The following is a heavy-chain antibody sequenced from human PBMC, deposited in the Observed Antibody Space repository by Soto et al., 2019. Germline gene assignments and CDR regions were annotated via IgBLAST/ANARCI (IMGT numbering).Heavy chain of an antibody. Sequence: EVQLVESGGGLVKPGGSLRLSCAASGFTFSNAWMSWVRQAPGKGLEWVGRIKSKTDGGTTDYAAPVKGRFTISREDYKNTLYLQMKSLKTEDTAVYYCASFEGVISYYMDVWGKGTTVTVSS. CDR1: GFTFSNAW. CDR2: IKSKTDGGTT. V-gene: IGHV3-15*01. J-gene: IGHJ6*03. D-gene: IGHD3-16*02. CDR3: ASFEGVISYYMDV.